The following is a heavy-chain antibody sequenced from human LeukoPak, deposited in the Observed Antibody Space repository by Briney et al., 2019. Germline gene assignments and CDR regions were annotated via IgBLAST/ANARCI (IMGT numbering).Heavy chain of an antibody. V-gene: IGHV3-66*01. Sequence: GGSLRLSCAASGFTVSSNYMSWVRQAPGKGLGWVSVIYSGGSTYYADSVKGRFTISRDNSKNTLYLQMNSLRAEDTAMYYCARFKSAAGMGYFDYWGQGTLVTVSS. CDR2: IYSGGST. J-gene: IGHJ4*02. CDR3: ARFKSAAGMGYFDY. CDR1: GFTVSSNY. D-gene: IGHD6-13*01.